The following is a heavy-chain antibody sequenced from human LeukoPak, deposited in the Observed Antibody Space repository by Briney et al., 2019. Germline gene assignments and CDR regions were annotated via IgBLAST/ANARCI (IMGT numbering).Heavy chain of an antibody. Sequence: SVKVSCKASGGTFSSYAISWVRQAPGQGLEWMGGIIPIFGTANYAQKSQGRVTITADKSTSTAYMELSSLRSEDTAVYYCARGNTTRGGDYGMDVWGKGTTVTVSS. CDR2: IIPIFGTA. CDR1: GGTFSSYA. J-gene: IGHJ6*04. D-gene: IGHD3-16*01. V-gene: IGHV1-69*06. CDR3: ARGNTTRGGDYGMDV.